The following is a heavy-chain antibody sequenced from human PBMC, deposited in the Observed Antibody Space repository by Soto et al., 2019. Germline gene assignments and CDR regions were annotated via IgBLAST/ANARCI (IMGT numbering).Heavy chain of an antibody. J-gene: IGHJ4*02. CDR1: GDTFTTNS. Sequence: QVQLVQSGAEVKKPGSSGKVSCKASGDTFTTNSLNWVRQAPGQGLEWMGGIIPVVGTTKYAQKYQDRVTITGDKSTNTAYMELSSLRSDDTAVYYCARGLLYATTYLDYWGQGTPVTVSS. CDR3: ARGLLYATTYLDY. V-gene: IGHV1-69*06. D-gene: IGHD2-8*01. CDR2: IIPVVGTT.